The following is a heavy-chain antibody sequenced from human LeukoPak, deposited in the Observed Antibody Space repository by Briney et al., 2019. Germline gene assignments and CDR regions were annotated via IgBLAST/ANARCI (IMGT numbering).Heavy chain of an antibody. V-gene: IGHV4-59*01. CDR2: IYYSGST. J-gene: IGHJ6*04. CDR1: GGSISSYY. Sequence: SETLSLTCTVSGGSISSYYWSWIRQPPGKGLEWIGYIYYSGSTNYSPSLKSRVTISVDTSRNQFSLKLSSVTAADTAVYYCARGSWHYYYGMDVWGKGTTVTVSS. D-gene: IGHD1-26*01. CDR3: ARGSWHYYYGMDV.